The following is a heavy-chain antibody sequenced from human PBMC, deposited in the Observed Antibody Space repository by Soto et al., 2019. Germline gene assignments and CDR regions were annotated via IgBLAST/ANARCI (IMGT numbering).Heavy chain of an antibody. CDR2: ISGSGGST. V-gene: IGHV3-23*01. J-gene: IGHJ4*02. CDR3: AKHLKGSSSTSSYFDY. CDR1: GFTFSSYA. D-gene: IGHD2-2*01. Sequence: GGSLRLSCAASGFTFSSYAMSWVRQAPGKGLEWVSAISGSGGSTYYADSVKGRFTISRDNSKNTLYLQMNSLRAEDTAVYYCAKHLKGSSSTSSYFDYWGQGTLVTVSS.